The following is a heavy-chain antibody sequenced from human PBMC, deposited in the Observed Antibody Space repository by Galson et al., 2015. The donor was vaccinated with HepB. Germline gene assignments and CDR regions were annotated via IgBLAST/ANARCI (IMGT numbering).Heavy chain of an antibody. CDR3: ARGGATPMVFAH. D-gene: IGHD2-8*01. J-gene: IGHJ5*02. CDR2: IFYSDNT. V-gene: IGHV4-59*12. CDR1: GDSIKNYY. Sequence: ETLSLTCTVSGDSIKNYYWSWIRQPPGKGLEWIGSIFYSDNTKFNPSLKSRLTLSVDTSKNQCSLNLTSVTAADTAVYYCARGGATPMVFAHWGLGTLVTVSS.